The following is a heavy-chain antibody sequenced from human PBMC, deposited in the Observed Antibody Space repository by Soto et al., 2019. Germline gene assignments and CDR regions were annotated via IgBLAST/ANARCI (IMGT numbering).Heavy chain of an antibody. CDR3: AKRSLVRGVIITYGMEV. CDR2: ISYDGSNK. J-gene: IGHJ6*02. V-gene: IGHV3-30*18. CDR1: GFTFSSYG. D-gene: IGHD3-10*01. Sequence: QVQLVESGGGVVQPGRSLRLSGAASGFTFSSYGMHWVREAPGKGLEWVAVISYDGSNKYYADSVKGRFTISRDNSKNTLYLQMNSLRAEDTAVYYCAKRSLVRGVIITYGMEVWGQGTTVTVSS.